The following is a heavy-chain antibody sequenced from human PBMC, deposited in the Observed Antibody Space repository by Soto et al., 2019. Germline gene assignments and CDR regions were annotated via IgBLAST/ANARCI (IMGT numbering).Heavy chain of an antibody. CDR3: ARDRITMVLAPIDAFDI. Sequence: ASVKVSCKASGYTFTSYAISWVRQAPGQGLEWMGGIIPIFGTANYAQKFQGRVTITADESTSTAYMELSSLRSEDTAVYYCARDRITMVLAPIDAFDIWGQGTMVTVSS. J-gene: IGHJ3*02. CDR2: IIPIFGTA. CDR1: GYTFTSYA. V-gene: IGHV1-69*13. D-gene: IGHD3-10*01.